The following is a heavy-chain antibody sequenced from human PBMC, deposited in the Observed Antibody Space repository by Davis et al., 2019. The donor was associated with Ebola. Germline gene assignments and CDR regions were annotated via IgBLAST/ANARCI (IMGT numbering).Heavy chain of an antibody. J-gene: IGHJ3*02. D-gene: IGHD5/OR15-5a*01. CDR3: ARRTRSAMSTIFHDAFDI. V-gene: IGHV4-61*08. Sequence: SETLSLTCAVSGGSISSGGYSWSWIRQPPGKGLEWIGYIYYSGSTNYNPSLKSRVTISVDTSKNQFSLKLSSVTAADTAVYYCARRTRSAMSTIFHDAFDIWGQGTMVTVSS. CDR2: IYYSGST. CDR1: GGSISSGGYS.